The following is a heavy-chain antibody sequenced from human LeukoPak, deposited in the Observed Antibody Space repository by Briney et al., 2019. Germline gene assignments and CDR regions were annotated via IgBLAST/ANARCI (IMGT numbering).Heavy chain of an antibody. J-gene: IGHJ4*02. CDR1: GFTFSNFW. D-gene: IGHD2-21*01. CDR2: IKQDETEK. Sequence: GGSLRLSCTASGFTFSNFWMGWVRQAPGKGLEWVANIKQDETEKFYLGSVKGRFTIPRDNSKNTLYLQMDSLRGEDTAVYYCAKDFRIGYSAHFDYWGQGALVTVSS. V-gene: IGHV3-7*03. CDR3: AKDFRIGYSAHFDY.